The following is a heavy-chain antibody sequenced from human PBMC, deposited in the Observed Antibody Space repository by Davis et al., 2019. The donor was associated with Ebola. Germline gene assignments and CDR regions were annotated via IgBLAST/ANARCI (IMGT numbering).Heavy chain of an antibody. D-gene: IGHD3-16*02. CDR1: GYSFTRHW. CDR3: ARHLLS. J-gene: IGHJ4*02. V-gene: IGHV5-51*01. Sequence: KVSCKGSGYSFTRHWIGWVRQMPGKGLEWVGIIYPSDSDSRYSPSFQGQVTISADTSTTTAYLQWSSLKASDTAMYYCARHLLSWGQGTLVTVSS. CDR2: IYPSDSDS.